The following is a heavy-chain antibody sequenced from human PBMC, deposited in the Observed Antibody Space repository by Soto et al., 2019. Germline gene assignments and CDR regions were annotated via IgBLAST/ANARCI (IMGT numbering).Heavy chain of an antibody. Sequence: LRLSCAASGFTFSSYPMNWVHQAPGKGLEWVSYISSSGNTVYDADSVKGRFTISRDNAKNSLYLQMKSLRDEDTAVYYCAREHSYYDSSGFYSGLAFDIWGQGTMVTVSS. J-gene: IGHJ3*02. CDR1: GFTFSSYP. V-gene: IGHV3-48*02. D-gene: IGHD3-22*01. CDR2: ISSSGNTV. CDR3: AREHSYYDSSGFYSGLAFDI.